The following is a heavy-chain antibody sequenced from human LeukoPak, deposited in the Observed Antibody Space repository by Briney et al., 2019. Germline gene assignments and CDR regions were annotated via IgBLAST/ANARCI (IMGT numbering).Heavy chain of an antibody. V-gene: IGHV4-4*07. Sequence: SETLSLTCAVSGCSISSYYWSWIRQPAGKGLEWIGRIYTSGSTNYNPSLKSRVTMSLDTSKNQFSLKLSSVTAADTAVYYCAREYSSSWYPNWYFDLWGRGTLVTVSS. CDR2: IYTSGST. CDR3: AREYSSSWYPNWYFDL. J-gene: IGHJ2*01. CDR1: GCSISSYY. D-gene: IGHD6-13*01.